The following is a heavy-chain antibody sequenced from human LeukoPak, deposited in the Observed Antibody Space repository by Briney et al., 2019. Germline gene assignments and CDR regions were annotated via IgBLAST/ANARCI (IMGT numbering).Heavy chain of an antibody. D-gene: IGHD3-9*01. J-gene: IGHJ4*02. V-gene: IGHV1-46*01. CDR3: ARSEGSNWLLHY. Sequence: ASVKVSCKASGYTFTSYDINWVRQAPGQGLEWMGMINPSGGSTTYAQKFQGRVTMTRDTSTSTVYLELSSLRSEDTAVYYCARSEGSNWLLHYWGQGTLVAVSS. CDR1: GYTFTSYD. CDR2: INPSGGST.